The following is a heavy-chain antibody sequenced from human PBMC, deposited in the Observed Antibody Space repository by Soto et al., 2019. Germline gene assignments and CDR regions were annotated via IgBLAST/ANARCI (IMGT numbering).Heavy chain of an antibody. V-gene: IGHV3-33*01. CDR1: GFTFSSYG. Sequence: QVQLVESGGGVVQPGRSLRLSCAASGFTFSSYGMHWVRQAPGKGLEWMAVIWYDGSNKYYADSVKGRFTISRDNSKNTLYLQMNSLRAEDTAVYYCARVAVAGYDAFDIWGQGTMVTVSS. J-gene: IGHJ3*02. CDR2: IWYDGSNK. D-gene: IGHD6-19*01. CDR3: ARVAVAGYDAFDI.